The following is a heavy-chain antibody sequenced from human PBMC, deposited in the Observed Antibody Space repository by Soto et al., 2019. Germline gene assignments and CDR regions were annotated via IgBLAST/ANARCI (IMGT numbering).Heavy chain of an antibody. J-gene: IGHJ5*02. CDR3: ARHFLSGSGIAAGHNWFAP. CDR1: GGSISSSSYY. D-gene: IGHD6-13*01. Sequence: SETLSLTCTVSGGSISSSSYYWGWIRQPPGKGLEWIGSIYYSGSTYYNPSLKSRVTISVDTSKNQFSLKLSSVTAADTAVYSWARHFLSGSGIAAGHNWFAPGGQGTLVTISS. CDR2: IYYSGST. V-gene: IGHV4-39*01.